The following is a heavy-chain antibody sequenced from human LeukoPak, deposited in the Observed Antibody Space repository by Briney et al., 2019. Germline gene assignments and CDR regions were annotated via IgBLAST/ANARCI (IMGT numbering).Heavy chain of an antibody. V-gene: IGHV3-23*01. CDR2: ISGGGSST. Sequence: GTSLRLSCVVSGFNFRDFAMHWVRQAPGKGLEWVSAISGGGSSTYDADSVKGRFTISRDNSKNTLYLQMNSLRAEDTAIYYCAKGSAAVRPYYFDYWGQGTLVTVSS. D-gene: IGHD3-10*01. CDR1: GFNFRDFA. CDR3: AKGSAAVRPYYFDY. J-gene: IGHJ4*02.